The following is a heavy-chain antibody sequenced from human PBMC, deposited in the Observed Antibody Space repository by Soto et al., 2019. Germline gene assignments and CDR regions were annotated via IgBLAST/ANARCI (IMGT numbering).Heavy chain of an antibody. V-gene: IGHV5-51*01. CDR2: VYPGDSQT. Sequence: GESLKISCKGSGYTFSTYWIGWVRQMPGKGLEWMGIVYPGDSQTRYSPSFQGQVTISADRSISTAYLQWSSLKASDTAMYYCAIPKYSTWTGAFDIWGQGTMVTVSS. J-gene: IGHJ3*02. D-gene: IGHD1-26*01. CDR3: AIPKYSTWTGAFDI. CDR1: GYTFSTYW.